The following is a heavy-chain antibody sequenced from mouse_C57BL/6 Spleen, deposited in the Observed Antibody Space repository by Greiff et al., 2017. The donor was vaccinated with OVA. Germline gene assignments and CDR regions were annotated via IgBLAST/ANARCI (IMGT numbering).Heavy chain of an antibody. J-gene: IGHJ3*01. D-gene: IGHD2-3*01. CDR3: TRYDGYYHVAY. V-gene: IGHV14-4*01. CDR1: GFNIKDDY. CDR2: IDPENGDT. Sequence: VQLQQSGAELVRPGASVKLSCTASGFNIKDDYMHWVKQRPEQGLEWIGWIDPENGDTEYASKFQGKATITADTSSNTAYLQLSSLPSEDTAVYYCTRYDGYYHVAYWGQGTLVTVSA.